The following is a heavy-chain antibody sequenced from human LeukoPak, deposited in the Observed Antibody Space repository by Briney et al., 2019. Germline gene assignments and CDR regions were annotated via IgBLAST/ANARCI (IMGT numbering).Heavy chain of an antibody. D-gene: IGHD3-22*01. CDR1: GGAFSSYT. J-gene: IGHJ4*02. V-gene: IGHV1-69*04. CDR2: IIPILGIA. CDR3: ARDESYYDSSGYY. Sequence: GASVKVSCKASGGAFSSYTISWVRQAPGQGLEWIGRIIPILGIANYAQKFQGRVTITADKSTSTAYMELSSLRSEDTAVYYCARDESYYDSSGYYWGQGTLVTVSS.